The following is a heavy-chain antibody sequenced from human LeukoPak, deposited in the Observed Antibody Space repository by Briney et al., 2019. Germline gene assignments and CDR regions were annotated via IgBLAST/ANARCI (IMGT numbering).Heavy chain of an antibody. J-gene: IGHJ6*03. CDR1: GFTFSSYA. V-gene: IGHV3-30-3*02. D-gene: IGHD2-2*01. CDR3: AKSLWVVPAAPADYYMDV. CDR2: ISYDGSNK. Sequence: GRSLRLSCAASGFTFSSYAMHWVRQAPGKGLEWVAVISYDGSNKYYADSVKGRFTISRDNSKNTLYLQMNSLRAEDTAVYYCAKSLWVVPAAPADYYMDVWGKGTMVTVSS.